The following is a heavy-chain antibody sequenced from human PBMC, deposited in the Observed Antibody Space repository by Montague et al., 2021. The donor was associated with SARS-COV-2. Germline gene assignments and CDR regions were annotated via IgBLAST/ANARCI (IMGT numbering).Heavy chain of an antibody. D-gene: IGHD5-18*01. J-gene: IGHJ4*02. CDR1: GFTFNSYA. Sequence: SLRLSCAASGFTFNSYAMHWVRQAPGKELEWVAVISYDGSNKYYADSAKGRFTISRDNSKNTLYLQMNSLRAEDTAVYYCAAPMVKDYWGQGTLVTVSS. CDR2: ISYDGSNK. CDR3: AAPMVKDY. V-gene: IGHV3-30-3*01.